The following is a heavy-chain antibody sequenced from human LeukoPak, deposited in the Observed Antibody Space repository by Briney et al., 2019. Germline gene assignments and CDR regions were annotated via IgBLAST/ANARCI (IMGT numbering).Heavy chain of an antibody. J-gene: IGHJ4*02. D-gene: IGHD2-21*02. CDR2: ISVYSDDT. Sequence: APVKVSCKASGYTFTNYAISWVRQAPGQGLEWMGWISVYSDDTKSAQNLQGRITMTKDTSTSTAYMELRSLRSDDTAVYYCAREADSGGYFFRPDYWGQGTLVTVSS. CDR1: GYTFTNYA. V-gene: IGHV1-18*01. CDR3: AREADSGGYFFRPDY.